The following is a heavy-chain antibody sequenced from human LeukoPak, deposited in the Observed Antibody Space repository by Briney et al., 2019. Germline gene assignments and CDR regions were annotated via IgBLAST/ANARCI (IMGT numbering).Heavy chain of an antibody. J-gene: IGHJ4*02. Sequence: ASVKVSCKASGYTFTSYDINWVRQAPGQGLEWMGWMSPNSGITAYAQKFQGRVTITRNTSISTAYMELSSLRSEDTAVYYCAREDFYDSGSNDYWGQGTLVTVSS. CDR2: MSPNSGIT. D-gene: IGHD3-22*01. V-gene: IGHV1-8*01. CDR1: GYTFTSYD. CDR3: AREDFYDSGSNDY.